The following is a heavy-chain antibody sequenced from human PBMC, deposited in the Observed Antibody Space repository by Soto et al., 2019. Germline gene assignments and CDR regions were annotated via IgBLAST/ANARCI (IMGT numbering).Heavy chain of an antibody. Sequence: ASVKVSCKASGYTFTSYYMHWVRQAPGQGLEWMGIINPSGGSTSYAQKFQGRVTMTRDTSTSTVCMELSSLRSEDTAVYYCAREFGVAAAHMDGWGKGTTVTVSS. CDR1: GYTFTSYY. J-gene: IGHJ6*03. CDR3: AREFGVAAAHMDG. D-gene: IGHD6-13*01. V-gene: IGHV1-46*03. CDR2: INPSGGST.